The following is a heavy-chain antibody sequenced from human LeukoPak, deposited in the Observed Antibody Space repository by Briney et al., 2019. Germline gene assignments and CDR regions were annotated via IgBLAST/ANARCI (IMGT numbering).Heavy chain of an antibody. CDR3: AREGYSSGSRTGIDY. CDR1: GFTVSSNF. V-gene: IGHV3-66*02. CDR2: IYSGGST. D-gene: IGHD5-18*01. Sequence: PGGSLRLSCAASGFTVSSNFMNWVRQAPGRGLEWVSVIYSGGSTSYADSMKGRFTISRDNSKNTLFLQMNSLRIDDTAVYYCAREGYSSGSRTGIDYWGQGTLVTVSS. J-gene: IGHJ4*02.